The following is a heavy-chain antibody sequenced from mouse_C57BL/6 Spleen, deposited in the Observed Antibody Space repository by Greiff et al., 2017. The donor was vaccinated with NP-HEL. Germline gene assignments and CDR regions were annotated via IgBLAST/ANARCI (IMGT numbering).Heavy chain of an antibody. CDR2: IYPGDGDT. V-gene: IGHV1-82*01. J-gene: IGHJ4*01. CDR1: GYAFTSSW. CDR3: AREEARYYYAMDY. Sequence: VQRLESGPALVKPVASVPLSCSASGYAFTSSWLNWVPPMPGKGLEWIGRIYPGDGDTNYNGKFKGKATLPADKSSSTAYTHLSSMTSDDSAVYFCAREEARYYYAMDYWGQGTSVTVSS.